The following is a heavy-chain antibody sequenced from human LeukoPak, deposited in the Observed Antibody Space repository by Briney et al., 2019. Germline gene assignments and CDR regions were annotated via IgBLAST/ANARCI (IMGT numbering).Heavy chain of an antibody. D-gene: IGHD3-10*01. CDR3: ARDRAGRRSSWVEFDL. V-gene: IGHV3-53*05. Sequence: GGSLRLSCTVSGFTVTSTHMDWVRQAPGKGPEWVALIYDDGGTVYADSVKGRFTISRDNSKNMVYLQMNSLRPEDSAVYYCARDRAGRRSSWVEFDLWGQGTLVTVSS. CDR1: GFTVTSTH. J-gene: IGHJ5*02. CDR2: IYDDGGT.